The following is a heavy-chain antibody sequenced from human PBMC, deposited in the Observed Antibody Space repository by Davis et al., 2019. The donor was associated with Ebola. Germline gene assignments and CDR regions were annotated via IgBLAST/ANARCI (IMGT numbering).Heavy chain of an antibody. CDR3: AKDRGSSSWYFDL. J-gene: IGHJ2*01. D-gene: IGHD6-6*01. Sequence: PGESLKISCAASGFTFSSYAMSWVRQAPGKGLEWVSAISGSGGSTYYADSVKGRFTISRDNSKNTLYLQMNSLRAEDTAVYYCAKDRGSSSWYFDLWGRGTLVTVSS. V-gene: IGHV3-23*01. CDR2: ISGSGGST. CDR1: GFTFSSYA.